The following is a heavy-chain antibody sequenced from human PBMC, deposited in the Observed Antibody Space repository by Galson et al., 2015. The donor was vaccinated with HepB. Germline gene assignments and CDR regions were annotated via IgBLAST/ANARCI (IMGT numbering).Heavy chain of an antibody. V-gene: IGHV3-23*01. D-gene: IGHD6-6*01. J-gene: IGHJ4*02. Sequence: SLRLSCAASGFTFSSYAMTWVRQAPGQGLEWVSAISGSGISTYYAGSVKGRFTISRDNSENTLFLQMNSLRAEDTAVYYCAKNQGYSSSSLDYWGQGTLVTVSS. CDR3: AKNQGYSSSSLDY. CDR2: ISGSGIST. CDR1: GFTFSSYA.